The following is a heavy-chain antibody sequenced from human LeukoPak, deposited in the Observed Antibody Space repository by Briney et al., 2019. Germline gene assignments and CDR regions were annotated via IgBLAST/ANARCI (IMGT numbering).Heavy chain of an antibody. CDR2: IYPSGNT. CDR1: GGSFSSYF. V-gene: IGHV4-4*07. J-gene: IGHJ3*02. CDR3: ARSPGPLVPAAFDI. D-gene: IGHD3-10*01. Sequence: SETLSLTCSVSGGSFSSYFWSWVRQPAGKGLEWIGRIYPSGNTNYNPSLKSRVTLSVDTSKTQFSLRLSSVTAADTAVYYCARSPGPLVPAAFDIWGQGTMVTVSS.